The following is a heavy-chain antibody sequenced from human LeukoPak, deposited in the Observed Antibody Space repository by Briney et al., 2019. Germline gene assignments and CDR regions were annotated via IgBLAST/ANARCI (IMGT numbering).Heavy chain of an antibody. V-gene: IGHV3-66*01. CDR3: AREGGYSGYDYSLDY. D-gene: IGHD5-12*01. J-gene: IGHJ4*02. CDR1: GFTVSSNY. Sequence: GGSLRLSCAASGFTVSSNYMSWVRQAPGKGLEWVSVIYSGGSTYYADSVKGRFTISRDNSKNTLYLQMNSLRAEDTAVYYCAREGGYSGYDYSLDYWGQETLVTVSS. CDR2: IYSGGST.